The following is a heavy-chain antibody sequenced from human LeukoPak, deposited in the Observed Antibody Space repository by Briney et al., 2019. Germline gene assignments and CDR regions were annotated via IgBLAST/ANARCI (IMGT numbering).Heavy chain of an antibody. Sequence: SETLSLTCAVYGGSFSGYYWSWIRQPPGKGLEGIGEINHSGSTNYNASLKSRVTISIDTSKNQISLRLTSVTATDTAMYYCARQTGSGLFTLPGGQGTLVTVSS. V-gene: IGHV4-34*01. D-gene: IGHD3/OR15-3a*01. CDR1: GGSFSGYY. CDR2: INHSGST. CDR3: ARQTGSGLFTLP. J-gene: IGHJ4*02.